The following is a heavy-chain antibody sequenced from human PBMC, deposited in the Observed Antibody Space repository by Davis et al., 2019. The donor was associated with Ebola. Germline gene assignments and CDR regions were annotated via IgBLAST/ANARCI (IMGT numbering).Heavy chain of an antibody. D-gene: IGHD4-17*01. CDR2: IIPIIGLV. Sequence: SVKVSCKASGDTFSTYDINWVRQAPGQGLEWMGRIIPIIGLVNYAQNFQGRVTFTADKSTSTTYMELRSLRSEDSAVYYCARAFYGKYGLHHYGMDVWGQGTTVIVSS. CDR3: ARAFYGKYGLHHYGMDV. V-gene: IGHV1-69*04. CDR1: GDTFSTYD. J-gene: IGHJ6*02.